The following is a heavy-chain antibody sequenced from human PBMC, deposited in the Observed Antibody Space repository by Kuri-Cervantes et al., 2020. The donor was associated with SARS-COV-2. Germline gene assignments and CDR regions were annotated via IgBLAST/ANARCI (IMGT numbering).Heavy chain of an antibody. CDR2: ISSSNSYI. CDR1: GFTFSSYG. D-gene: IGHD2-2*01. J-gene: IGHJ4*02. Sequence: GESLKISCTASGFTFSSYGMNWVRQAPGKELEWVSSISSSNSYIYYADSVKGRFTISRDNAKNSLYLQMNSLRAEDTAVYYCARDSSPTHSAGPAAIGCWGQGTLVTVSS. V-gene: IGHV3-21*01. CDR3: ARDSSPTHSAGPAAIGC.